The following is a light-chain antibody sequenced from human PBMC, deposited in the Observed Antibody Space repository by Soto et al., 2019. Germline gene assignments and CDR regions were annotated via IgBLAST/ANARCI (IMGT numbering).Light chain of an antibody. CDR3: QQTYTAPSFT. Sequence: DIQMTQSPSSLSASVGDRVTITCRASRSIGNSLNWYQQKPGKAPNLLIYAASGLQGGVPSRFSGSGSGTDFTLTITSLQPEDFATFYCQQTYTAPSFTFGPGTKVDIK. CDR1: RSIGNS. J-gene: IGKJ3*01. V-gene: IGKV1-39*01. CDR2: AAS.